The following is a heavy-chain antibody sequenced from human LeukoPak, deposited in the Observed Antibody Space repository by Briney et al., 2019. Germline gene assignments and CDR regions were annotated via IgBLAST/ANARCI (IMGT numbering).Heavy chain of an antibody. V-gene: IGHV1-2*02. J-gene: IGHJ4*02. CDR1: GYTFTGYY. CDR2: INPNSGGT. CDR3: ARLVATTGRLYFDY. Sequence: ASVKVSCKASGYTFTGYYMHWVRQAPGQGLEWMGWINPNSGGTNYAQKFQGRVTMTRDTSISTAYMELSRLRSDDTAVFYCARLVATTGRLYFDYWGQGNLVTVSS. D-gene: IGHD1-1*01.